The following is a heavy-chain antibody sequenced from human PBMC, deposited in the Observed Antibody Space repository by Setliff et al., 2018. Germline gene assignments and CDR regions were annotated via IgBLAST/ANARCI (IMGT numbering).Heavy chain of an antibody. J-gene: IGHJ6*04. D-gene: IGHD3-10*01. Sequence: ASVKVSCKASGYAFTGHYIHWVRQAPGQGLEWMGWINPRTGVTNYARKFQGRVTMTRDTSITTVYMDLSRLKSDDTAVYYCARGTDYHGPGSYRAKDVWGKGTTVTVSS. CDR2: INPRTGVT. V-gene: IGHV1-2*02. CDR3: ARGTDYHGPGSYRAKDV. CDR1: GYAFTGHY.